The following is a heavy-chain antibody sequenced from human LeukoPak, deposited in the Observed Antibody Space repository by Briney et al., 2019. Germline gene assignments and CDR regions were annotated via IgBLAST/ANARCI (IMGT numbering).Heavy chain of an antibody. V-gene: IGHV1-18*01. CDR1: GYTFTSYG. CDR3: ARDPMGYYYYYMDV. D-gene: IGHD5-24*01. J-gene: IGHJ6*03. Sequence: WASVKVSCKASGYTFTSYGISWVRQAPGQGLERMGWISAYNGNTNYAQKLQGRVTMTTDTSTSTAYMELRSLRSDDTAVYYCARDPMGYYYYYMDVWGKGTTVTVSS. CDR2: ISAYNGNT.